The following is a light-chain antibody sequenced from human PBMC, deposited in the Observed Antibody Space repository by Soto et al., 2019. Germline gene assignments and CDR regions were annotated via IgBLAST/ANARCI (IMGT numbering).Light chain of an antibody. CDR1: QSVSSN. V-gene: IGKV3-15*01. CDR3: QQYNNWSPWT. Sequence: EIVMTQSPATLSVSPGERATLSCRASQSVSSNLAWYQQKPGQAPRLLIYGASTRATGIPARFSGSGSGTEFTLTISRLQSEDFAFYYCQQYNNWSPWTFGQGTKVEI. J-gene: IGKJ1*01. CDR2: GAS.